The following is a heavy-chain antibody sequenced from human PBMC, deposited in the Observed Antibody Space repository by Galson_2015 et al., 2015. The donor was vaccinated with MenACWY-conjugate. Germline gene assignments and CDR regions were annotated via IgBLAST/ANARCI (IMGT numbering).Heavy chain of an antibody. CDR2: IDWRDNK. V-gene: IGHV2-70*11. Sequence: PALVKPTQTLTLTCTFSGFSLSAYEMCIYWVRQPPGKALEWLARIDWRDNKYYTTSLKTRLTISKDTSTNQVVLTMTNVDPVDTASYYCARMHIVLDATDAFDIWGQGTMVTVSS. CDR3: ARMHIVLDATDAFDI. D-gene: IGHD3-22*01. J-gene: IGHJ3*02. CDR1: GFSLSAYEMC.